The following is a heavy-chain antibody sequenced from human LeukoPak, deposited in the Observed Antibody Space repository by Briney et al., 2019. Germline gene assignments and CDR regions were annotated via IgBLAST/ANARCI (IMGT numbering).Heavy chain of an antibody. CDR2: IGHGGDT. Sequence: GGSLRLSCAASGFTFSNYDMHWVRQVTGEGLEWVSAIGHGGDTYYAGSVKGRFTISRENAKSSLYLQMNSLRAGDTAVYYCARGNILTGYSDWGQGTLVTVSP. V-gene: IGHV3-13*04. D-gene: IGHD3-9*01. CDR1: GFTFSNYD. CDR3: ARGNILTGYSD. J-gene: IGHJ4*02.